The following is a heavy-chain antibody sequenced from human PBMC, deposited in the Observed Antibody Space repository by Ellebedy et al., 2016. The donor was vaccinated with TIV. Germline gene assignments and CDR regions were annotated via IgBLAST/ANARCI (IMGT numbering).Heavy chain of an antibody. D-gene: IGHD2-2*01. J-gene: IGHJ4*02. V-gene: IGHV1-2*02. CDR2: INPNSGGT. Sequence: AASVKVSCKASGYTFTGYYMHWVRQAPGQGLEWMGWINPNSGGTNYAQKFQGRVTMTRDTSISTAYMELSRLRSDDTAVYYCARDRDDIVVVPAAIDSWGQGTLVTVSS. CDR3: ARDRDDIVVVPAAIDS. CDR1: GYTFTGYY.